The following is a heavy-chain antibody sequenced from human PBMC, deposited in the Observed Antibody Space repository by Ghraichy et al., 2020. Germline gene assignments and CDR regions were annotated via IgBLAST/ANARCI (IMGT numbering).Heavy chain of an antibody. V-gene: IGHV1-2*02. D-gene: IGHD2-15*01. CDR1: GYTFIGHY. Sequence: ASVKVCCKASGYTFIGHYINWVRQAPGQGLESVGWISPRTGDTFYAPKFQGRVTMTTDTSSNTAYMEVTSLTSDDTAFYFCSRGTVTAPRSASDIWGQGTMVIVSS. J-gene: IGHJ3*02. CDR2: ISPRTGDT. CDR3: SRGTVTAPRSASDI.